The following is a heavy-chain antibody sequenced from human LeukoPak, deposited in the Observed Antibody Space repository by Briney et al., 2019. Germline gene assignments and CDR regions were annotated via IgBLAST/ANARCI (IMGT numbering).Heavy chain of an antibody. CDR1: GFTFSTYW. D-gene: IGHD2-21*02. J-gene: IGHJ4*02. CDR3: ARGDSTLGDY. CDR2: ITPDGSST. Sequence: GGSLTLSCAASGFTFSTYWMHWLRQAPGKGLVWVSRITPDGSSTSHADSVKGRFTISRDNAKNTLYLQMNSLRTEDTAVYYCARGDSTLGDYWGQGALVTVSS. V-gene: IGHV3-74*01.